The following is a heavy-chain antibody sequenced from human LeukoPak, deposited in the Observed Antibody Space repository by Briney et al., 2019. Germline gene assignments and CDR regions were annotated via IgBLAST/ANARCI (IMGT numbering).Heavy chain of an antibody. CDR3: AREGGNYYDSSGPH. CDR1: GGSISSSSYY. V-gene: IGHV4-39*07. J-gene: IGHJ4*02. CDR2: IYYSGST. Sequence: SETLSLTCTVSGGSISSSSYYWGWIRQPPGKGLEGIGSIYYSGSTYYNPSLKSRVTISVDTSKNQFSLKLSSVTAADTAVYYCAREGGNYYDSSGPHWGQGTLVTVSS. D-gene: IGHD3-22*01.